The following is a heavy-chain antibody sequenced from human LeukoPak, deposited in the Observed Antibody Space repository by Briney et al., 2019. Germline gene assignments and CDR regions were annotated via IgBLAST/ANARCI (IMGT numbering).Heavy chain of an antibody. Sequence: GGSLRLSCAASGFTFSSYEMNWVRQAPGKGLEWVSYINSRDNVIYYADSVEGRFTISRDNAKNSLSLQMNSLRAEDTAVYYCARGGYCTSTLCYSLNAFDLWGQGTRVTVSS. CDR3: ARGGYCTSTLCYSLNAFDL. D-gene: IGHD2-2*01. V-gene: IGHV3-48*03. CDR1: GFTFSSYE. CDR2: INSRDNVI. J-gene: IGHJ3*01.